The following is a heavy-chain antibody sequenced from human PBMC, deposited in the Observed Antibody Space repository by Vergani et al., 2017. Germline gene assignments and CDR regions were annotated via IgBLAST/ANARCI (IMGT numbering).Heavy chain of an antibody. CDR3: ARDQHPNTAMVPFDY. V-gene: IGHV1-46*01. Sequence: QVQLVQSGAEVKKPGASVKVSCKASGYTFTSYYMHWVRQAPGQGLEWMGIINPSGGSTSYAQKFQGRVTMTRDTSTSTVYMELSSLRSEDTAVYYCARDQHPNTAMVPFDYWGQGTLVTVSS. CDR1: GYTFTSYY. CDR2: INPSGGST. J-gene: IGHJ4*02. D-gene: IGHD5-18*01.